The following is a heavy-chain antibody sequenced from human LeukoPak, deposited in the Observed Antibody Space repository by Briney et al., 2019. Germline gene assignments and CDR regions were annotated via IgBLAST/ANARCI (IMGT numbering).Heavy chain of an antibody. CDR1: GYTFTGYY. CDR3: ARVKRVQWPPGAFDI. V-gene: IGHV1-2*02. D-gene: IGHD1-26*01. CDR2: INPNSGGT. J-gene: IGHJ3*02. Sequence: ASVKVSCKASGYTFTGYYMHWVRQAPGQGLEWMGWINPNSGGTNYAQKFQGRVTMTRDTSISTAYMELSRLRSDDTAVYYCARVKRVQWPPGAFDIWGQGTMVTVSS.